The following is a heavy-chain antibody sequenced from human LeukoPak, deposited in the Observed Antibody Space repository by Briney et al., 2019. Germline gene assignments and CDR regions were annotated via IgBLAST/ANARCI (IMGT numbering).Heavy chain of an antibody. Sequence: SETLSLTCTVSGGSISSYYWSWIRQPPGKGLEWIGYIYYSGSTNYNPSLKSRVTISVDTSKNQFSLKLSSVTAADTAVYYCARAGGYSHTPFDYWGQGTLVTVST. CDR2: IYYSGST. CDR3: ARAGGYSHTPFDY. D-gene: IGHD5-18*01. V-gene: IGHV4-59*01. CDR1: GGSISSYY. J-gene: IGHJ4*02.